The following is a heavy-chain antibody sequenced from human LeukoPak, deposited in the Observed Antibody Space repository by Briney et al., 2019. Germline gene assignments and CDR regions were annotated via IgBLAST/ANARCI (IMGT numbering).Heavy chain of an antibody. J-gene: IGHJ4*02. CDR2: IYYSGST. CDR1: GGSISSYY. CDR3: AIIVGATSRRYYFDY. D-gene: IGHD1-26*01. Sequence: SETLSLTCTVSGGSISSYYWSWIRQPPGKGLEWIGYIYYSGSTNYNPSLKSRVTISVDTSKNQFSLKLSSVTAADTAVYYCAIIVGATSRRYYFDYWGQGTLVTVSS. V-gene: IGHV4-59*08.